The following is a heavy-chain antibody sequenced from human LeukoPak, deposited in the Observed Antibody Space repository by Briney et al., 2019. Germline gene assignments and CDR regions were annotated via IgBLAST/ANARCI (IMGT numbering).Heavy chain of an antibody. D-gene: IGHD5-18*01. V-gene: IGHV4-39*07. J-gene: IGHJ4*02. CDR3: ARSRGYNYGHDRIFDY. CDR1: GGSISSSTYY. CDR2: IYYSGST. Sequence: SETLSLTCTVSGGSISSSTYYWGWVRQPPGKGLEWIASIYYSGSTYYNPSLKSRVTVSVDTSKNKFSLKLSSVTAADTAVYYCARSRGYNYGHDRIFDYWGQGTLVTVSS.